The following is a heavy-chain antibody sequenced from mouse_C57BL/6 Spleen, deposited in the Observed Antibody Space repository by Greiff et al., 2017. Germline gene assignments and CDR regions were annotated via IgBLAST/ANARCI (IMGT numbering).Heavy chain of an antibody. Sequence: VQLQQPGAELVRPGSSVKLSCKASGYTFTSYWMHWVKQRPIQGLEWIGNIDPSDSETHYNQKFKDKATLTVDKSSSRAYRQLSSLSSEDSAVYYCARGNLFAYWAKGLWSLSLQ. J-gene: IGHJ3*01. CDR2: IDPSDSET. CDR1: GYTFTSYW. CDR3: ARGNLFAY. V-gene: IGHV1-52*01.